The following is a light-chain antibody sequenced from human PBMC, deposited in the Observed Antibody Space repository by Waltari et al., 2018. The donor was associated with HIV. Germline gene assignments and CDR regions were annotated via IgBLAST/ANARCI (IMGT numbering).Light chain of an antibody. CDR2: GAS. V-gene: IGKV1-39*01. J-gene: IGKJ1*01. CDR1: QSISTY. CDR3: QQSYSTLTWT. Sequence: DIQMTQSPSSLSASVGDRATITCRASQSISTYLNWYQQKPGKAPKLLISGASSLQSGVPSRFSGSGSGTDFTLTISSLQPEDFATYYCQQSYSTLTWTFGQGTKVEFK.